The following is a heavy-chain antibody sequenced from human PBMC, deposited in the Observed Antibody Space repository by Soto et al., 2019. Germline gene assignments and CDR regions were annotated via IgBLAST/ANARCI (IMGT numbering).Heavy chain of an antibody. J-gene: IGHJ4*02. CDR3: AKEWVYDSSGWSFDY. CDR2: ISNEGSNK. CDR1: GFTFSSHG. V-gene: IGHV3-30*18. Sequence: QVQLVESGGGVVQPGRSLRLSCAASGFTFSSHGMHWVRQAPGKGLEWVAVISNEGSNKYYADSVKGRFTISRDNSKNTLYLQMNSLRAEDTAVYYCAKEWVYDSSGWSFDYWGQGTLVTVSS. D-gene: IGHD3-22*01.